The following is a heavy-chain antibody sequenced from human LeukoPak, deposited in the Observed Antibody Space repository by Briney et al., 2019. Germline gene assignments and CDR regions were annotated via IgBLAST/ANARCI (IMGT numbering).Heavy chain of an antibody. V-gene: IGHV5-10-1*01. CDR3: ARRPGGVLADTDFFES. J-gene: IGHJ4*02. Sequence: GESLKISCKGSGYSFTSYWISWVRQMPGKGLEWMGRIDPSDSYTNYSPSFQGHVTISADKSISTAYLQWSSLKASDTAIYYCARRPGGVLADTDFFESWGQGTLVTVSS. CDR1: GYSFTSYW. CDR2: IDPSDSYT. D-gene: IGHD3-16*01.